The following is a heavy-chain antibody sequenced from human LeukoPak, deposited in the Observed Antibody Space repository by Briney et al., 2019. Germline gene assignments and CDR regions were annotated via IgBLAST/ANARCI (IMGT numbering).Heavy chain of an antibody. Sequence: PGGSLRLSCAVSGFTFSSYWMSWVRQAPGKGLEWVANIKQDGSEKYYVDSVKGRFTISRDNAKNSLYLQMNSLRAEDTAVYYCARELRFLEWLLWRGGDYFDYWGQGTLVTVSS. CDR2: IKQDGSEK. V-gene: IGHV3-7*01. D-gene: IGHD3-3*01. J-gene: IGHJ4*02. CDR1: GFTFSSYW. CDR3: ARELRFLEWLLWRGGDYFDY.